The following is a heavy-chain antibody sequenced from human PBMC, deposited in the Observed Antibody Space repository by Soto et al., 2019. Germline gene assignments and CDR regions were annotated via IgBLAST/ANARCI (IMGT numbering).Heavy chain of an antibody. V-gene: IGHV3-9*01. CDR3: AKDMEHGYNPYYYYGMDV. CDR2: ISWNSVSI. D-gene: IGHD3-10*01. Sequence: EVQLVESGGDLVQPGRSLRLSCAASGFNFNDYGMHWVRQAPGKGLEWVSSISWNSVSIGYADSEKGRFTISRDNAKNSLYLQMNTLRAEDTALYYCAKDMEHGYNPYYYYGMDVWGQGTTVTVSS. J-gene: IGHJ6*02. CDR1: GFNFNDYG.